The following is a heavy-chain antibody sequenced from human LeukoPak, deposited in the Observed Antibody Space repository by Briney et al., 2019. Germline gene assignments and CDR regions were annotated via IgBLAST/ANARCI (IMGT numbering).Heavy chain of an antibody. D-gene: IGHD5-18*01. J-gene: IGHJ4*02. V-gene: IGHV4-59*01. CDR2: IYYSGST. CDR3: ARDMGSTAGHDY. CDR1: GGSISSNY. Sequence: TPSETLSLTCTVSGGSISSNYWSWIRQPPGKGLEWIGYIYYSGSTNYNPSLKSRVTISVDTSKNQFSLKLSSVTAADTAVYYCARDMGSTAGHDYWGQGTLVTVSS.